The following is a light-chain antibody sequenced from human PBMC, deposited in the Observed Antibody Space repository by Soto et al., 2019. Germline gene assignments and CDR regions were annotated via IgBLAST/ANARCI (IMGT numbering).Light chain of an antibody. J-gene: IGLJ1*01. CDR2: EVS. Sequence: QSALTQPASVSGSPGQSITISCTGTSSDVGGYNYVSWFQHHPGKAPKLIIYEVSYRPSGVSNRFSGSKSGDTASLTISGLQAEDEDDYYCSSFTNTITRYAFGTGTKLTVL. CDR3: SSFTNTITRYA. V-gene: IGLV2-14*01. CDR1: SSDVGGYNY.